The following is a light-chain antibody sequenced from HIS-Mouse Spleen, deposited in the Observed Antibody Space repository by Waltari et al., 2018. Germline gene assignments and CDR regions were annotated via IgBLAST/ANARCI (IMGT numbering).Light chain of an antibody. CDR3: NSRDSSGNHVV. Sequence: SSELTQDPAVSVALGQTVRITCQGDSLRSYYASWYQQKPGQAPVLVIYVKNNRPSGIPDRFSGSSSGNTASLTITGAQAEDEADYYCNSRDSSGNHVVFGGGTKLTVL. J-gene: IGLJ2*01. V-gene: IGLV3-19*01. CDR2: VKN. CDR1: SLRSYY.